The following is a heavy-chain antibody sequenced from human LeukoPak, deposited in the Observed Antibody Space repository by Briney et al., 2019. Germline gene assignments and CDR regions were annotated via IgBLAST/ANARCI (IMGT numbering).Heavy chain of an antibody. V-gene: IGHV3-21*01. J-gene: IGHJ4*02. Sequence: GGSLRLSCAAPGFTFSSYSMNWVRQAPGKGLEWVSSISSSYVYYADSVKGRFTISRDNAKNSLYLQMNSLRAEDTAVYYCARAAGYQYSSPSNYWGQGTLVTVSS. D-gene: IGHD6-13*01. CDR2: ISSSYV. CDR3: ARAAGYQYSSPSNY. CDR1: GFTFSSYS.